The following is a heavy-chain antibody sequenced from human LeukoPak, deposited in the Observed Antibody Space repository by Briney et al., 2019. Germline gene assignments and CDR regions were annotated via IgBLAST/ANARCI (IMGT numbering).Heavy chain of an antibody. CDR1: GGTFSGYA. CDR3: ASISDYGDYDRGYFDY. D-gene: IGHD4-17*01. Sequence: SVKVSCKASGGTFSGYAISWVRQAPGQGLEWMGGIIPIFGTANYAQKFQGRVTITTDESTSTAYMELSSLRSEDTAVYYCASISDYGDYDRGYFDYWGQGTLVTVSS. CDR2: IIPIFGTA. J-gene: IGHJ4*02. V-gene: IGHV1-69*05.